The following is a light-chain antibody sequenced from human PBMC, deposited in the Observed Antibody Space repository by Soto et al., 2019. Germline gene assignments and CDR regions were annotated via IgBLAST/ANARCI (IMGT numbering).Light chain of an antibody. CDR1: SGHSSYI. V-gene: IGLV4-60*03. CDR2: LEGSGSY. J-gene: IGLJ2*01. CDR3: ETWDSNVV. Sequence: QTVVTQSSSASASLGSSVKLTCTLSSGHSSYIIAWHQQQPGKAPRYLMKLEGSGSYNKGSGVPDRFSGSSSGADRYLTISNLQSEDEADYYCETWDSNVVFGGGTKLPVL.